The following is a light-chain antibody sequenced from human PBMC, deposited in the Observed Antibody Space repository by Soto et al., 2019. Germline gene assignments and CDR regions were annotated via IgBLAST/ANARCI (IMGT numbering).Light chain of an antibody. V-gene: IGKV1-39*01. J-gene: IGKJ3*01. CDR3: QQSYSTPPVT. Sequence: DIQMTQSPSSLSASVGDRVTITCRASQSISSYLNWYQQKPGKAPKLLIYAASSLQSGVPSRFSGSGSATDFTLTISSLQPEDFATYYCQQSYSTPPVTFGPGTKVDIK. CDR2: AAS. CDR1: QSISSY.